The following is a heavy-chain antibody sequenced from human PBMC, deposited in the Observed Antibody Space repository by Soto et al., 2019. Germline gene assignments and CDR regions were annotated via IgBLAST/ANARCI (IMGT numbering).Heavy chain of an antibody. Sequence: PWGSLRLSCAASGFTFSSFSINWCRHSPVRGLEWVSSIYPRGSATFYADSVKGRFVISRDNSKNTVYLQMNSLRADDTAVYYCAKDRLSDSGWDIDYWGQGTLVTVSS. CDR3: AKDRLSDSGWDIDY. D-gene: IGHD1-26*01. CDR2: IYPRGSAT. V-gene: IGHV3-23*01. CDR1: GFTFSSFS. J-gene: IGHJ4*02.